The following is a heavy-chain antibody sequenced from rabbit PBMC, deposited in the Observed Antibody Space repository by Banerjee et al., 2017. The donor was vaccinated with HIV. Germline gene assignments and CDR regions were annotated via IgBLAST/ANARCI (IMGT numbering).Heavy chain of an antibody. J-gene: IGHJ4*01. CDR2: INTSSGNT. CDR1: GFSFSDKYG. D-gene: IGHD5-1*01. Sequence: QEQLEESGGDLVKPGRSLTLTCTASGFSFSDKYGMCWVRQAPGKGLEWIGCINTSSGNTVYASWAKGRFTISKTSSTTVTLQMTSLTAADTATYFCARDWVNDNYVFGLWGPGTLVTVS. CDR3: ARDWVNDNYVFGL. V-gene: IGHV1S45*01.